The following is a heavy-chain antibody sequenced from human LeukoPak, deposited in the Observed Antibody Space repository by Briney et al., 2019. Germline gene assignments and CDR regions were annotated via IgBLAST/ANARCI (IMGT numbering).Heavy chain of an antibody. J-gene: IGHJ6*03. Sequence: SVTLSLTCTVSGGSISSSSYYWGWIRQPPGKGLEWIGSIYYSGSTYYNPSLKSRVTISVDTSKNQFSLKLSSVTAADTAVYYCARVSRSEVVPAAMRTRTSHYYYYMDVWGKGTTVTVSS. CDR1: GGSISSSSYY. CDR3: ARVSRSEVVPAAMRTRTSHYYYYMDV. D-gene: IGHD2-2*01. V-gene: IGHV4-39*07. CDR2: IYYSGST.